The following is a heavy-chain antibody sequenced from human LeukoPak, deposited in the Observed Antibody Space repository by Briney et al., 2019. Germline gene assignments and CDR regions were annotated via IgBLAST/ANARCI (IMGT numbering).Heavy chain of an antibody. CDR3: ARGWKAAAGTGFGFDP. J-gene: IGHJ5*02. CDR2: ISGNNGHT. D-gene: IGHD6-13*01. V-gene: IGHV1-18*01. Sequence: GASVKVSCKASGYIFSSYGISWVRQAPGQGLEWMGWISGNNGHTNYAQKLQGRVTMTTDTSTSTAYMELRSLISDDTAVYYCARGWKAAAGTGFGFDPWGQGTLVTVSS. CDR1: GYIFSSYG.